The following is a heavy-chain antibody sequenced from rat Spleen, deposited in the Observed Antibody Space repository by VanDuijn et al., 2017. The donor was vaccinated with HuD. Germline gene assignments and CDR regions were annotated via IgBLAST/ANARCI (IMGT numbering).Heavy chain of an antibody. CDR2: ITNTGGST. Sequence: EVQLVESGGGLVQPGRSMKLSCAASGFTFSHYDMAWVRQAPKKGLEWVASITNTGGSTYYPDSVKGRFTISRDNAENTVYLQMNSLRSEDTATYYCAVSGYGYWGQGVMVTVSS. CDR1: GFTFSHYD. V-gene: IGHV5-25*01. CDR3: AVSGYGY. J-gene: IGHJ2*01. D-gene: IGHD4-3*01.